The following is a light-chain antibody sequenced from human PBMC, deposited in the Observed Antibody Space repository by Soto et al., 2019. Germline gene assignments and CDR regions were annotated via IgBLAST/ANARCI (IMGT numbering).Light chain of an antibody. CDR2: SNN. CDR3: AAWDGSLSGYV. J-gene: IGLJ1*01. Sequence: QSVLTQPPSASGTPGQRVTISCSGSSSNIGGNAVNWYQQLPGTTPKLLIYSNNQRPSGVPDRFSGSKSGTSAALAISGLQSEDEADYYCAAWDGSLSGYVFGTGTKVTVL. CDR1: SSNIGGNA. V-gene: IGLV1-44*01.